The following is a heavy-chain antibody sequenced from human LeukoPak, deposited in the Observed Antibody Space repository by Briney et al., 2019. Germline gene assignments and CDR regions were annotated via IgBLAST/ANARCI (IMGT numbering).Heavy chain of an antibody. J-gene: IGHJ4*02. D-gene: IGHD6-6*01. V-gene: IGHV1-2*02. CDR3: ARVRYEYSSSFSYFDY. CDR1: GYTFTGYY. Sequence: SVKVSCKASGYTFTGYYMHWVRQAPGQGLEWMGWINPNSGGTNYAQKFQGRVTMTRDTSISTAYMELSRLRSDDTAVYYCARVRYEYSSSFSYFDYWGQGTLVTVSS. CDR2: INPNSGGT.